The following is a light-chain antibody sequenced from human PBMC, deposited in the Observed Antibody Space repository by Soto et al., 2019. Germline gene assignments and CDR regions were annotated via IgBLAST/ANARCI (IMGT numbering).Light chain of an antibody. V-gene: IGKV3-20*01. Sequence: EIVLTQSPGTLSLSPGERATLSCRASQSVSSSYLAWYQQKPGQAPRLLIYAAYNRATAISDRFSGSGSGTDFTLTIDRLEPEDFAVYYCQQYGRSSITFGQGTRLEIK. CDR1: QSVSSSY. CDR2: AAY. CDR3: QQYGRSSIT. J-gene: IGKJ5*01.